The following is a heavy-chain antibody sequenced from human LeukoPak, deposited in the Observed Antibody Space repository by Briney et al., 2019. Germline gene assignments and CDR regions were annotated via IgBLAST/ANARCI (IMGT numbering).Heavy chain of an antibody. CDR3: ARGRATIDY. V-gene: IGHV3-48*03. CDR2: ISSSGSTI. Sequence: PGGSLRLSCAASGFTFSNYEMNWVRQAPGKGLEWVSYISSSGSTIYYADSVKGRFTISRDNAKNSLYLQMNNLRAEDTAVYYCARGRATIDYWGQGTLVTVSS. CDR1: GFTFSNYE. J-gene: IGHJ4*02.